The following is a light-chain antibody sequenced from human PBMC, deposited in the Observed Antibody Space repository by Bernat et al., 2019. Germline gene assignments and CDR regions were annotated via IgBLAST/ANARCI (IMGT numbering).Light chain of an antibody. CDR3: QQYGSSAWT. V-gene: IGKV3-20*01. J-gene: IGKJ1*01. Sequence: EIVLTQSPGTLSLSPGVRATLSCRAGQSVSSTYLAWYHQKPDQAPILLISCASSRATGIPDRFSGGGSGKDFTLTIRRMEPEDFAVYYCQQYGSSAWTFGQGTKVEIK. CDR1: QSVSSTY. CDR2: CAS.